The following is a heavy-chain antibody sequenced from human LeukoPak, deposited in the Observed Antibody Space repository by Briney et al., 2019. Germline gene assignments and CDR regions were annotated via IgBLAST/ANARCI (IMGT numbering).Heavy chain of an antibody. Sequence: ASVKVSCKASGYTFTSYAMHWVRQAPGQRLEWMGWINAGNGNTKYSQKFQGRVTITRDTSASTAYMELSSLRSEDTAVYYCARALIWFGENVFDYWGQGTLVTVSS. CDR1: GYTFTSYA. CDR3: ARALIWFGENVFDY. J-gene: IGHJ4*02. V-gene: IGHV1-3*01. CDR2: INAGNGNT. D-gene: IGHD3-10*01.